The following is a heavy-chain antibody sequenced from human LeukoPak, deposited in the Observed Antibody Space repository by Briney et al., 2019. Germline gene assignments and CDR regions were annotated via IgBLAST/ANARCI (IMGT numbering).Heavy chain of an antibody. Sequence: GASVKVSCKASGYTFTSYDINWVRQATGQGLEWMGWMNPNSGNTGYAQKFQGRVTMTRNTSISTAYMELSSLRSEDTAVYYCARRITMVRGVTERWFDPWGQGTLVTVSS. D-gene: IGHD3-10*01. J-gene: IGHJ5*02. V-gene: IGHV1-8*01. CDR3: ARRITMVRGVTERWFDP. CDR2: MNPNSGNT. CDR1: GYTFTSYD.